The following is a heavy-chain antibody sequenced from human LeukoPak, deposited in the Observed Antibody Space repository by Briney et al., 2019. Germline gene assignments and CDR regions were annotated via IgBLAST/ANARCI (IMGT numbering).Heavy chain of an antibody. CDR2: VSSSGSTI. CDR1: GFTFSGYE. V-gene: IGHV3-48*03. Sequence: PGGSLRLSCVASGFTFSGYEMNWVRQAPGKGLEWVSYVSSSGSTIYYADSVKGRFTISRDSAKNSLYLQMNSLRPEDTAVYYCARDPYSGSYGDYYYYYMDVWGKGTTVTISS. CDR3: ARDPYSGSYGDYYYYYMDV. J-gene: IGHJ6*03. D-gene: IGHD1-26*01.